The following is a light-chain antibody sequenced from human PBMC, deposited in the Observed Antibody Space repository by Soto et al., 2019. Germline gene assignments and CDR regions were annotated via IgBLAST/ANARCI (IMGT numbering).Light chain of an antibody. CDR2: DAS. V-gene: IGKV1-5*01. Sequence: DIQMTQSPSTLSASVGDRVTITCRASQSISSWLAWYQQKPGKAPKLLIYDASSLESGVPSRFSGSGSGIEFTLTISSLQPDDFATYYCQQYNSHWTVGQGTKVDSK. CDR3: QQYNSHWT. J-gene: IGKJ1*01. CDR1: QSISSW.